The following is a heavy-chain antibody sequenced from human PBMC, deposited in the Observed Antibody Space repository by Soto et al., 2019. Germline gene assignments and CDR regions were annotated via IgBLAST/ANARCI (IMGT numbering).Heavy chain of an antibody. D-gene: IGHD3-22*01. CDR2: ISGSGGST. CDR1: GFTFSSYA. J-gene: IGHJ4*02. CDR3: AKEDYYDRSGHYSGSTFDY. Sequence: GGSLRLSCAASGFTFSSYAMSWVRQAPGKGLEWVSAISGSGGSTYYADSVKGRFTISRDNSKNTLYLQMKSLRAEDTAVYYCAKEDYYDRSGHYSGSTFDYWGQGTLVTVSS. V-gene: IGHV3-23*01.